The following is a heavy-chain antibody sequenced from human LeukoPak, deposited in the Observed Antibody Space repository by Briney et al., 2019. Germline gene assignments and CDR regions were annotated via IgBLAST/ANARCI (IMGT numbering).Heavy chain of an antibody. CDR1: GFTFTNYG. D-gene: IGHD1-26*01. Sequence: GGSLRLSCVASGFTFTNYGMHWVRQAPGKGLEWVAAILYDGSKKYYADSVKGRFTISRDNSKNTLYLQMNSLRAEDTAVYYCARDLRETSYYFDYWGQGTLVTVSS. CDR3: ARDLRETSYYFDY. V-gene: IGHV3-30*03. CDR2: ILYDGSKK. J-gene: IGHJ4*02.